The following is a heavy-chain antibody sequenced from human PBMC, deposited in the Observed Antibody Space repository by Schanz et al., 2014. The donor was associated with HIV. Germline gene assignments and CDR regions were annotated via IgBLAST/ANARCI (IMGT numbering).Heavy chain of an antibody. J-gene: IGHJ6*02. Sequence: QAQLVQSGAEVKKPGASVKVSCKASGYSFTSNFIHWVRQAPGQGLQWMGVINTNGGGTSDTLQGRVIIARDASTRTVYMYLSNLRCEDAAVYYCAREKMDTGGLDVWGQGTTVTVSS. V-gene: IGHV1-46*01. CDR2: INTNGGGT. CDR1: GYSFTSNF. CDR3: AREKMDTGGLDV.